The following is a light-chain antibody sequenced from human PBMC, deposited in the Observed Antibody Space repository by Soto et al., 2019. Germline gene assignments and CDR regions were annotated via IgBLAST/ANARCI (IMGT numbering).Light chain of an antibody. J-gene: IGLJ2*01. CDR2: DVS. CDR3: SSYTSSSTPDVV. CDR1: SSDVGGYNY. V-gene: IGLV2-14*01. Sequence: QSALTQPASVSGSPGQSITISCTGTSSDVGGYNYVSWYQQHPVKAPKLMIYDVSNRPSGVSNRFSGSKSGNTASLTNSGLQAEDEADYHCSSYTSSSTPDVVFGRGTKVTVL.